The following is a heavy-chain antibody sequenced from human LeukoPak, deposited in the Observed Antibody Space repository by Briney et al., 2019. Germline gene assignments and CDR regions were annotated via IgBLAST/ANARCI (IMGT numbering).Heavy chain of an antibody. CDR1: GFTFSSYG. CDR2: ISGSGGST. CDR3: ARVRVVWDLDDAFDI. D-gene: IGHD1-26*01. J-gene: IGHJ3*02. Sequence: GGFLRLSCAASGFTFSSYGMSWVRQAPGKGLEWVSAISGSGGSTYYADSVKGRFTISRDNSKNTLYLQMNSLRAEGTALYYCARVRVVWDLDDAFDIWGQGTMVTVSS. V-gene: IGHV3-23*01.